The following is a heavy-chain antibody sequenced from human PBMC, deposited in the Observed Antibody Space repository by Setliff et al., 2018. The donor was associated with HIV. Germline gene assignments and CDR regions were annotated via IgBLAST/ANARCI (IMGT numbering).Heavy chain of an antibody. Sequence: GGSLRLSWAASGFTFRNSWMTWVRQAPGKGLEWVGRIKTKTQRGTTDYAAPAKGRFIISRDYSKNTLYLPTNSLRSEDTAVYYCATGVGTSSVDYWGQGTMVTVSS. J-gene: IGHJ4*02. CDR2: IKTKTQRGTT. CDR1: GFTFRNSW. D-gene: IGHD3-22*01. CDR3: ATGVGTSSVDY. V-gene: IGHV3-15*01.